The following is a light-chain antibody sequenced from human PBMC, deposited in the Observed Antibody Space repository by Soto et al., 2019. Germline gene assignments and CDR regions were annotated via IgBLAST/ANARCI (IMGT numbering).Light chain of an antibody. V-gene: IGLV3-9*01. CDR3: QVWHSSTVV. CDR1: DIGSTN. Sequence: SYELTQSLSVSVALGQTAKITCGGNDIGSTNVHWYQQKPGQAPVLVIYRDAIRPSGIPERFSGSNSGNTATLTIGRAQAGDEAHYYCQVWHSSTVVFGRGTKLTVL. J-gene: IGLJ2*01. CDR2: RDA.